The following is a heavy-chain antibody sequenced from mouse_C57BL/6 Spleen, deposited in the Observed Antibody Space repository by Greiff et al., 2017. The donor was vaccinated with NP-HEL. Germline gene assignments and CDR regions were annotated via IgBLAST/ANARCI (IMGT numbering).Heavy chain of an antibody. Sequence: QVQLKESGAELARPGASVKLSCKASGYTFTSYGISWVKQRPGQGLEWIGEIYPRSGNTYYNEKFKGKATLTADKSSSTAYMELRSLTSEDSAVYFCARGLRYYWGQGTTLTVSS. J-gene: IGHJ2*01. CDR1: GYTFTSYG. D-gene: IGHD1-1*01. V-gene: IGHV1-81*01. CDR3: ARGLRYY. CDR2: IYPRSGNT.